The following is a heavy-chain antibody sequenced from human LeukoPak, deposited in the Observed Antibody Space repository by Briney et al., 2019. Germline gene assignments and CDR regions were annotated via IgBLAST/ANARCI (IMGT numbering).Heavy chain of an antibody. D-gene: IGHD4-17*01. J-gene: IGHJ4*02. CDR2: INHSGST. Sequence: RASETLSLTCAVYGGSFRRYYWSWIRQPPGKGLEWIGEINHSGSTNYNPSLKSRVTISVGTSKNQFSLKLNSVTAADTAVYYCARDATGLDYWGQGTLVTVSS. CDR1: GGSFRRYY. V-gene: IGHV4-34*01. CDR3: ARDATGLDY.